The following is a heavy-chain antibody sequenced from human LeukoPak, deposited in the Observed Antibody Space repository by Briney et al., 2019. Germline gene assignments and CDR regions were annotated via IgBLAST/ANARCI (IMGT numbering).Heavy chain of an antibody. CDR3: ARVVSSSWYIYFDY. J-gene: IGHJ4*02. D-gene: IGHD6-13*01. Sequence: SETLSLTCAVSGGSISSSNWWSWVRQPPGKGLEWIGEIYHSGSTNYNPSLKSRVTISVDKSKNQFSLKPSSVTAANTAVYYCARVVSSSWYIYFDYWGQGTLVTVSS. V-gene: IGHV4-4*02. CDR1: GGSISSSNW. CDR2: IYHSGST.